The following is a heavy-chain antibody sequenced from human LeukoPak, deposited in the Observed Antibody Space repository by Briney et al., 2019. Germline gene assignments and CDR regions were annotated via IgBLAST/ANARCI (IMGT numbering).Heavy chain of an antibody. V-gene: IGHV4-34*01. CDR2: INHSGGT. D-gene: IGHD6-25*01. CDR1: GGSFSGYY. Sequence: SETLSLTCAVYGGSFSGYYWSWIRQPPGKGLEWIGEINHSGGTYYNPSLKSRVTLSVDTSKNQFSLKMNSVTAADTAVYYCARATNANTRYSSGGYWGQGTLVTVSS. J-gene: IGHJ4*02. CDR3: ARATNANTRYSSGGY.